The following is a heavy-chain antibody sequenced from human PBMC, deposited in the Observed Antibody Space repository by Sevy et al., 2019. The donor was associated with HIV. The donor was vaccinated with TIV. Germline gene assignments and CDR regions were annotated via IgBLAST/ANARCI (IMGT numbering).Heavy chain of an antibody. CDR1: GYTFSGYA. J-gene: IGHJ4*02. V-gene: IGHV3-23*01. CDR2: ISASGIST. CDR3: AKDRGAVVKGEEYYLDY. Sequence: GGSLRLSCAGSGYTFSGYAMSWVRQAPGKGLEWVSAISASGISTYYAGSVKGRVTISRDNSKNTLYLAMDSLRDDDTALYYCAKDRGAVVKGEEYYLDYWGRGTLVTVSS. D-gene: IGHD2-15*01.